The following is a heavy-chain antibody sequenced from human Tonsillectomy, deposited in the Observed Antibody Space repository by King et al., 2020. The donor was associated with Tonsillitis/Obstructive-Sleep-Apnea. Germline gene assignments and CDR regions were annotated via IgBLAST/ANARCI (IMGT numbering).Heavy chain of an antibody. CDR3: ARAPGGGADHMDV. D-gene: IGHD1-14*01. Sequence: VQLVESGGGLVKPGGSLRLSCAASGFTFSTYSMNWVRQAPGKGLEWVSSISSSSGYIFFPDSMKGRFTISRDNAKNSLYLQMTNVRAEDTAVYYCARAPGGGADHMDVWGKGTTVTVSS. CDR1: GFTFSTYS. V-gene: IGHV3-21*01. CDR2: ISSSSGYI. J-gene: IGHJ6*03.